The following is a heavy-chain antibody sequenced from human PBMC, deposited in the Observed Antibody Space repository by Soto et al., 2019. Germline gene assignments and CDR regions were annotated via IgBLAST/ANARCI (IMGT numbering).Heavy chain of an antibody. Sequence: RASVKVSCKASGYTFTSYYMHWVRQAPGQGLEWMGIINPSGGSTSYAQKFQGRVTMTRDTSTSTVYMELSSLRSEDTAVYYCARDRDYYDSSGYYFSHDAFDIWGQGTMVTVSS. CDR2: INPSGGST. CDR3: ARDRDYYDSSGYYFSHDAFDI. V-gene: IGHV1-46*03. J-gene: IGHJ3*02. CDR1: GYTFTSYY. D-gene: IGHD3-22*01.